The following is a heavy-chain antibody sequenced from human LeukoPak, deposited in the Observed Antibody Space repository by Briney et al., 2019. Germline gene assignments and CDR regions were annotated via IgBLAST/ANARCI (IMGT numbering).Heavy chain of an antibody. CDR3: ARMGLGIAAAGTNYHYGMDV. CDR2: IYPGDSDT. V-gene: IGHV5-51*04. J-gene: IGHJ6*02. CDR1: GYSFTSYW. Sequence: GESLKISCKGSGYSFTSYWIGWVRQVPGKGLEWMGIIYPGDSDTRYSPSFQGQVTISADKPISTAYLQWSSLKASDTAMYYCARMGLGIAAAGTNYHYGMDVWGQGTTVTVSS. D-gene: IGHD6-13*01.